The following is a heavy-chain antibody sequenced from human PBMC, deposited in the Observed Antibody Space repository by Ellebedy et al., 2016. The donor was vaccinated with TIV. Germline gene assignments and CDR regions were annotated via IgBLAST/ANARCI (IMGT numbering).Heavy chain of an antibody. Sequence: ASVKVSXXASGYTFTSYYLHWVRQAPGQGLEWMGIINPSGGSTSYAQKFQSRVTMTRDTSTSTVYMELSSLRSEDTAVYYCAVIGAPDYWGQGTLVTVSS. CDR1: GYTFTSYY. V-gene: IGHV1-46*01. CDR2: INPSGGST. D-gene: IGHD3-10*01. CDR3: AVIGAPDY. J-gene: IGHJ4*02.